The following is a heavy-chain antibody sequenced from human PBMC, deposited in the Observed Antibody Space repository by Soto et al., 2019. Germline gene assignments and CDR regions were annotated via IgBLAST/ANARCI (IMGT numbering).Heavy chain of an antibody. CDR2: INPNTGDT. J-gene: IGHJ4*01. D-gene: IGHD4-17*01. CDR1: GYTLTGYY. CDR3: ARANYGGNSEADY. V-gene: IGHV1-2*04. Sequence: ASVKVSCKASGYTLTGYYLHWVRQAPGQGLEWMGWINPNTGDTNYAQRFQGWVTMTRDTSISTAYMELSRLKSDDTAVYYCARANYGGNSEADYWG.